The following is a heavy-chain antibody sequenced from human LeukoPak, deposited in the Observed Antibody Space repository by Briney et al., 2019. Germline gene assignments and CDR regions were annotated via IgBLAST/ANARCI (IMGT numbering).Heavy chain of an antibody. CDR1: SGSISSGYYS. CDR3: VCQQLVPLFDY. J-gene: IGHJ4*02. D-gene: IGHD6-13*01. V-gene: IGHV4-39*01. CDR2: IQSSGST. Sequence: PSETLSLTCIVSSGSISSGYYSWGWIRQAPGKGLEWIGTIQSSGSTYYNPSLKSRVTISLDTSKNQFSLKLNSVTAADTAVYYCVCQQLVPLFDYWGQGTLVTVSS.